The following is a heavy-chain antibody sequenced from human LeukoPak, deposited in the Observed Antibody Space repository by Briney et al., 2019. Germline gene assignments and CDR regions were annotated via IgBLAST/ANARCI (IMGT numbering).Heavy chain of an antibody. J-gene: IGHJ6*02. CDR1: GFPFGGYA. CDR2: ISAGREDS. Sequence: GGALRLSCTASGFPFGGYAMSWVRQAPGKGLEWVSTISAGREDSYYADHVKGRFTISRDRSKRTLYLQMNSLRADDTAVYYCARTIAQYSNTWLYYYYGLDVWGQGTTVTVSS. V-gene: IGHV3-23*01. D-gene: IGHD1-7*01. CDR3: ARTIAQYSNTWLYYYYGLDV.